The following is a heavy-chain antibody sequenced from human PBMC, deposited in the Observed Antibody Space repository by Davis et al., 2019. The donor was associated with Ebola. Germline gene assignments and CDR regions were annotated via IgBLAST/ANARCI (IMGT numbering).Heavy chain of an antibody. CDR1: GDSISRGDYY. J-gene: IGHJ4*02. CDR3: ARHYHDSNNLPPGGY. Sequence: LRLSCTVSGDSISRGDYYWSWIRQPPGRGLEWIGYISYSGSTYYNPSLKSRVTISVDTSKNQFSLKLSSVTAADTAVYYCARHYHDSNNLPPGGYWGQGTLVTVSS. V-gene: IGHV4-30-4*01. D-gene: IGHD3-22*01. CDR2: ISYSGST.